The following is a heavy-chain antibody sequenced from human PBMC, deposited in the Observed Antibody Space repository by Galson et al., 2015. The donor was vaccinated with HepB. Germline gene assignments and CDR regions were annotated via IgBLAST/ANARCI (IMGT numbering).Heavy chain of an antibody. V-gene: IGHV4-39*07. CDR1: GGSISSPSYY. CDR2: TNYSGST. D-gene: IGHD3-3*01. CDR3: ATSWRQIYYYYGMDV. Sequence: ETLSLTCTVSGGSISSPSYYWGWIRQPPGKGLEWIGSTNYSGSTYYNPSLKSRVTISVDTSKNQFSLKLSSVTAADAAVYYCATSWRQIYYYYGMDVWGQGTTVTVSS. J-gene: IGHJ6*02.